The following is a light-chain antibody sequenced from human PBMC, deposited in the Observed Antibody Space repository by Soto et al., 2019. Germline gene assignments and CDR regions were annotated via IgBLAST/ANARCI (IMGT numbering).Light chain of an antibody. J-gene: IGLJ2*01. V-gene: IGLV2-14*01. CDR2: EVR. Sequence: QSVLTQPASVSGSPGQSITISCTPTSSDVGSYNYVSWYQQHPGKAPKLMIYEVRNRPSGVSDRFSGSKSGKTASLTIFGLQAEDEADYYCSSYTTSTTQVFGGGTKLTVL. CDR1: SSDVGSYNY. CDR3: SSYTTSTTQV.